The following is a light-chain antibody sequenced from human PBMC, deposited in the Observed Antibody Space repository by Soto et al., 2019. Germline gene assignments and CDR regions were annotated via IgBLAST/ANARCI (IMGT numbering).Light chain of an antibody. Sequence: EIVLTQCPGTLSLSPGERATLSCRASQSVTSSYLTWYQQKAGQAPRLLIYGASSRAAGTPDGFSGSGSGTDFTLTIIRLEPADVAVYYCQQYGTSLSWTFGQGTKVEIK. J-gene: IGKJ1*01. CDR3: QQYGTSLSWT. CDR1: QSVTSSY. V-gene: IGKV3-20*01. CDR2: GAS.